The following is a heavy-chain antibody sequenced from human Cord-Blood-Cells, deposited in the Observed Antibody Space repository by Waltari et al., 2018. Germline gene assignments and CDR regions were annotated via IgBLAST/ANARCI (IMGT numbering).Heavy chain of an antibody. CDR1: GFTVSSNY. D-gene: IGHD1-26*01. J-gene: IGHJ4*02. CDR2: IYSGGST. CDR3: AREFYSGSYYFDY. Sequence: EVQLVESGGGLIQPGGSLRLSCAASGFTVSSNYMSWVRQAPGPGLGWVSVIYSGGSTYYADSVKGRFTISRDNSKNTLYLQMNSLRAEDTAVYYCAREFYSGSYYFDYWGQGTLVTVSS. V-gene: IGHV3-53*01.